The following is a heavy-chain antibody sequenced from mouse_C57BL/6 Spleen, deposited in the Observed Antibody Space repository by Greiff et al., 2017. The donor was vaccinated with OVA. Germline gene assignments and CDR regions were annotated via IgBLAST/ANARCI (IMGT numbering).Heavy chain of an antibody. D-gene: IGHD2-1*01. CDR3: ASAIYYGSRRAMDY. CDR1: GFTFSSYA. Sequence: DVKLVESGGGLVKPGGSLKLSCAASGFTFSSYAMSWVRQTPEKRLEWVATISDGGSYTYYTDNVKGRFTISRDNAKNNLYLQMSHLKSEDTAMYYCASAIYYGSRRAMDYWGQGTSVTVSS. J-gene: IGHJ4*01. V-gene: IGHV5-4*03. CDR2: ISDGGSYT.